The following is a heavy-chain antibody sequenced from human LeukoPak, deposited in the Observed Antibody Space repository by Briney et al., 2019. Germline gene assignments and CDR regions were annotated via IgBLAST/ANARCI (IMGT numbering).Heavy chain of an antibody. J-gene: IGHJ1*01. CDR1: GFTVSSNY. Sequence: GGSLRLSCAASGFTVSSNYMSWVRQAPGKGLEWVSGISPRGDITYYKDSVRGRFTISRDNFKNTVSLQLNSLRAEDTAMYYCAKDDDWGRFNHWGQGTLVTVSS. CDR2: SPRGDIT. D-gene: IGHD3-16*01. CDR3: AKDDDWGRFNH. V-gene: IGHV3-53*01.